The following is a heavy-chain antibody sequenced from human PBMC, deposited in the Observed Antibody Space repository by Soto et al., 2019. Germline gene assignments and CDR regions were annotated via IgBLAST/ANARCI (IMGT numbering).Heavy chain of an antibody. CDR3: AKDPQYSYGYLYFDY. J-gene: IGHJ4*02. V-gene: IGHV3-21*04. Sequence: PGGSLRLSCAASGFTFRSFTMNWVRQAPGKGLEWVSTISSNSAYIYYTDALRGRFTISRDNAKNSLHLQMNSLRAEDTAVYYCAKDPQYSYGYLYFDYWGQGTLVTVS. CDR1: GFTFRSFT. D-gene: IGHD5-18*01. CDR2: ISSNSAYI.